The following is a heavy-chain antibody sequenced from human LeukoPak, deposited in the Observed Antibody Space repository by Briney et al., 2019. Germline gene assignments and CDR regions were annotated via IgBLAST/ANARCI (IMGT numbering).Heavy chain of an antibody. CDR2: INPNSGGT. CDR3: ARGSASGYYHVDPYYFDY. J-gene: IGHJ4*02. CDR1: GYTFTGYY. D-gene: IGHD3-22*01. V-gene: IGHV1-2*06. Sequence: ASVKVSCKASGYTFTGYYMHWVRQAPGQGLEWMGRINPNSGGTNYAQKFQGRVTMTRDTSISTAYMGLSRLRSDDTAVYYCARGSASGYYHVDPYYFDYWGQGTLVTVSS.